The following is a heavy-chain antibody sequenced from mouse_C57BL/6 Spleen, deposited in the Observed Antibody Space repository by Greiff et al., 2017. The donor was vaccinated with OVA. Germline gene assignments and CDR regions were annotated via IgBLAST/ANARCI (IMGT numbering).Heavy chain of an antibody. J-gene: IGHJ3*01. D-gene: IGHD2-5*01. CDR3: ARSGSNYAWFAY. V-gene: IGHV1-69*01. CDR2: IDPSDSYT. CDR1: GYTFTSYW. Sequence: VQLQQSGAELVMPGASVKLSCKASGYTFTSYWMHWVKQRPGQGLEWIGEIDPSDSYTNYNQKFKGKSTLTVEKSSSTAYMQLSSLTSEDSAVYYCARSGSNYAWFAYWGQGTLVTVSA.